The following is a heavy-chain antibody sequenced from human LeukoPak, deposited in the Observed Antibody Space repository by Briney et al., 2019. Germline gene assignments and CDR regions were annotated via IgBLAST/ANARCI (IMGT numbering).Heavy chain of an antibody. D-gene: IGHD3-10*01. CDR1: GFTFSSYG. J-gene: IGHJ4*02. CDR3: AKEPHLGDYGSGGNPDPFFDY. Sequence: GGSLRLSCPASGFTFSSYGMHWVRQAPGKGLEWVAVISYDGSNKYYADSVKGRFTLSRDNSKNTLYLQLHSLRAEDTAVYYCAKEPHLGDYGSGGNPDPFFDYWGQGTLVTVSS. CDR2: ISYDGSNK. V-gene: IGHV3-30*18.